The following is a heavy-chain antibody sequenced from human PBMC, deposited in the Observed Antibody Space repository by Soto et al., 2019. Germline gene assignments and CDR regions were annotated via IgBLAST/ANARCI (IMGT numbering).Heavy chain of an antibody. CDR2: IIPIFGTA. D-gene: IGHD2-21*02. J-gene: IGHJ6*02. CDR3: ASPQSVTAIHLAPYHYYGMDV. V-gene: IGHV1-69*12. CDR1: GGTFSSYA. Sequence: QVQLVQSGAEVKKPGSSVKVSCKASGGTFSSYAISWVRQAPGQGLEWMGGIIPIFGTANYAQKFQGRVTITADESTSTAYMELSSLRSEDTAVYYCASPQSVTAIHLAPYHYYGMDVWGQGTTVTVSS.